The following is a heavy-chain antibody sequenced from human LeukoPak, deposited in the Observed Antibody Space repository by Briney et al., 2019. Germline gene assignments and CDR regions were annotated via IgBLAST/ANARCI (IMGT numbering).Heavy chain of an antibody. CDR3: VRGSSGWYGEYFHH. J-gene: IGHJ1*01. CDR2: IYYSEST. Sequence: SETLSLTCTVSGYSISSGYYWSWIRQPPGKGLEWIGYIYYSESTNYNPSLKSRVTISTDMSKNQFSLRLSSVTAADTAVYYCVRGSSGWYGEYFHHWGQGTLVTVSS. V-gene: IGHV4-61*01. CDR1: GYSISSGYY. D-gene: IGHD6-19*01.